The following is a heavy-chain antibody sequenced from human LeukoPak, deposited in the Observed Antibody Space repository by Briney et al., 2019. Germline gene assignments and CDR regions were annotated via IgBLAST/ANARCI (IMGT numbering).Heavy chain of an antibody. V-gene: IGHV3-23*01. D-gene: IGHD5-18*01. CDR3: AKDMRGYRRPFDY. J-gene: IGHJ4*02. CDR2: IDGDGSPT. CDR1: GFTFSNYA. Sequence: GGSLRLSCATSGFTFSNYAMNWVRQSPGKGLEWVSGIDGDGSPTYIADSVKGRFTISRDNSDNKLYLQMNSLTADDTALYYCAKDMRGYRRPFDYWGQGTLVVVSS.